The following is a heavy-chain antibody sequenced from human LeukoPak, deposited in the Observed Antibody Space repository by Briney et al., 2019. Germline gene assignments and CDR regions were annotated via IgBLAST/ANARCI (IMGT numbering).Heavy chain of an antibody. Sequence: GGSLRLSCAASGFTFSSYGMHWVRLAPGKGLEWVAVVSYDGSNKYYADSVKGRFTISRDNSKNTLYLQMNSLRAEDTAVYYCAKPLYSGSYYKVASFDYWGQGTLVTVSS. J-gene: IGHJ4*02. CDR2: VSYDGSNK. CDR1: GFTFSSYG. V-gene: IGHV3-30*18. D-gene: IGHD1-26*01. CDR3: AKPLYSGSYYKVASFDY.